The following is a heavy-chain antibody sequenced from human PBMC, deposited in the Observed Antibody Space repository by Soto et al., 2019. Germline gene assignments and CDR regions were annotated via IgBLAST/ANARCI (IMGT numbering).Heavy chain of an antibody. CDR1: GFTFNTYD. V-gene: IGHV3-21*01. D-gene: IGHD2-21*01. J-gene: IGHJ5*02. Sequence: EVQLVESGGGLVKPGGSLRLSCAASGFTFNTYDMNWVRQAPGKGLEWVSSITTSSAYIYYADSLQGRITISRDNAKNSLFLKMNSLRAEDAAVYYCVRSGTARLLRHSWFDTWGQGTLVTVSS. CDR3: VRSGTARLLRHSWFDT. CDR2: ITTSSAYI.